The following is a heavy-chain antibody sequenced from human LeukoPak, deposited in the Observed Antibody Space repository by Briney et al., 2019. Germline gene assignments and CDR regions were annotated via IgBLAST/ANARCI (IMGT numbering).Heavy chain of an antibody. D-gene: IGHD3-10*01. Sequence: SETLSLTCAVYGGSFSGYYWSWIRQPPGKGLEWIGEINHSRSTNYNPSLKSRVTISVDTSKNQFSLKLSSVTAADTAVYYCARGSYLYYYGSGSYYNPQRNDYWGQGTLVTVSS. CDR2: INHSRST. J-gene: IGHJ4*02. CDR3: ARGSYLYYYGSGSYYNPQRNDY. V-gene: IGHV4-34*01. CDR1: GGSFSGYY.